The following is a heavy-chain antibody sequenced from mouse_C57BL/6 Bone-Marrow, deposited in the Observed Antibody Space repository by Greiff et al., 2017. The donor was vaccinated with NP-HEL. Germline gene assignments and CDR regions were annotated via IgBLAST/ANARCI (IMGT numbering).Heavy chain of an antibody. CDR3: ARYIRTFFDY. CDR1: GFTFTDYY. Sequence: EVNVVESGGGLVQPGGSLSLSCAASGFTFTDYYMSWVRQPPGKALEWLGFIRNKANGYTTEYSASVKGRFNISRDNSQSILYLQMNALRAEDSATYYCARYIRTFFDYWGQGTTLTVSS. CDR2: IRNKANGYTT. J-gene: IGHJ2*01. V-gene: IGHV7-3*01.